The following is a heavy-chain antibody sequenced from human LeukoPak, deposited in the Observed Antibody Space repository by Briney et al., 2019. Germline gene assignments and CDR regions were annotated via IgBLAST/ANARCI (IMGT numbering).Heavy chain of an antibody. CDR3: ASNVPAAIRYYYYYYMDV. D-gene: IGHD2-2*01. CDR2: IIPILGIA. V-gene: IGHV1-69*02. CDR1: GGTFSSYT. J-gene: IGHJ6*03. Sequence: SVKVSCKASGGTFSSYTISWVRQAPGQGLEWVGRIIPILGIANYAQKFQGRVTITADKSTSTAYMELSSLRSEDTAVYYCASNVPAAIRYYYYYYMDVWGKGTTVTVSS.